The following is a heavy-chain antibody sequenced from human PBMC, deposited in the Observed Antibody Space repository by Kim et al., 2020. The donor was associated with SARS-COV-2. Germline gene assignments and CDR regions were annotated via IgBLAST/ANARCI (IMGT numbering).Heavy chain of an antibody. CDR1: EFTFSRYS. V-gene: IGHV3-21*01. D-gene: IGHD3-10*01. Sequence: GGSLRLSCAASEFTFSRYSMNWVRQAPGKGLEWVSTISRNSDYIYYADSVEGRFTISRDNAKNSLYLQMNSLIADDTAMYYCARDLSLGRPGGFDYWGQG. CDR3: ARDLSLGRPGGFDY. CDR2: ISRNSDYI. J-gene: IGHJ4*02.